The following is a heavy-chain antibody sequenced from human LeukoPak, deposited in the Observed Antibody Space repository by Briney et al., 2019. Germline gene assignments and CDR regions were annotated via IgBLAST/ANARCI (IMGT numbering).Heavy chain of an antibody. D-gene: IGHD6-13*01. CDR2: IYTSGST. CDR3: ARGRWYNDY. Sequence: LEWIGRIYTSGSTSYNPSLKSRVTMSVDTSKNQFSLKLSSVTAADTAVYYCARGRWYNDYWGQGTLVTVSS. J-gene: IGHJ4*02. V-gene: IGHV4-4*07.